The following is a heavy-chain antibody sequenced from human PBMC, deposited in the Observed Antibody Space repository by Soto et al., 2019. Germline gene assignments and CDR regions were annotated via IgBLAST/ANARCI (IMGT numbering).Heavy chain of an antibody. CDR2: IYYSGNT. J-gene: IGHJ4*02. Sequence: QLQLQESGPGLVKPSETLSLTCTVSGGSISSSSYYWGWIRQPPGKGLEWIGSIYYSGNTYYIPSLKSRVSISVDTSKNQFALKLSSVTAADTAVYYCARRLFSSSWRLYFDFWGQGTLVIVSS. CDR1: GGSISSSSYY. V-gene: IGHV4-39*01. D-gene: IGHD6-13*01. CDR3: ARRLFSSSWRLYFDF.